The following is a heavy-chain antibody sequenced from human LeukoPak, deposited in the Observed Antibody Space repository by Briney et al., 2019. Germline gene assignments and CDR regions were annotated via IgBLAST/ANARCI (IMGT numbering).Heavy chain of an antibody. Sequence: PGGSLRLSCAASGFTFSSYAMSWVRQAPGKGLEWVSAISGSGGSTYYADSVKGRFTISRDNSKNTLYLQMNSLRAEDTAVYYCAKERSRGHDLGATSYMDVWGKGTTVTVSS. J-gene: IGHJ6*03. CDR1: GFTFSSYA. CDR2: ISGSGGST. CDR3: AKERSRGHDLGATSYMDV. V-gene: IGHV3-23*01. D-gene: IGHD1-26*01.